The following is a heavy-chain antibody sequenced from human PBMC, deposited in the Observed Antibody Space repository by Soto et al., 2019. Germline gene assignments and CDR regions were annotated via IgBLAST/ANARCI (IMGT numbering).Heavy chain of an antibody. CDR3: ARDNGMAGSFDP. CDR1: GFTFSAYS. Sequence: RVVESGGGLVQPGGSLRLSCAASGFTFSAYSMNWARQAPGKGLEWVSYITAGSDTVFYADSVKGRFTISRDNAKNSLYLQMNSLRDEDTAGYYCARDNGMAGSFDPWGPGTLVTVSS. V-gene: IGHV3-48*02. J-gene: IGHJ5*02. CDR2: ITAGSDTV. D-gene: IGHD2-8*01.